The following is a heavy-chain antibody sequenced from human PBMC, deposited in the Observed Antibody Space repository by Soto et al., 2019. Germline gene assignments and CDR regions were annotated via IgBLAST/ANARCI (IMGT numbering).Heavy chain of an antibody. D-gene: IGHD6-19*01. CDR2: ISGSGGST. CDR3: AKDRGSSGWYISFDY. J-gene: IGHJ4*02. V-gene: IGHV3-23*01. CDR1: GFTFSSYA. Sequence: EVQLLESGGGLVQPGGSLRLSCAASGFTFSSYAMSWVRQAPGKGLEWVSAISGSGGSTYYADSVKGRFTISRDNSKNTLYLQMNSLRAEDTAVYCCAKDRGSSGWYISFDYWGQGTLVTVSS.